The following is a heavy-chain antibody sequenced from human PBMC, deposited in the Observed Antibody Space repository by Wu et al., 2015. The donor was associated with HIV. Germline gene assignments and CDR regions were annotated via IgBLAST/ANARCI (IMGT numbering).Heavy chain of an antibody. Sequence: QVQLVQSGAEVKMPGASVKVSCKASGYTFTVYYIHWVRQAPGQGLEWLGWISPNSGDTNYAQKFQGRVTMTRDTSISTAYMELSRLRSDDTAVYYCARWLPXWNNYYPSYYFDYWGQGALVTVSS. V-gene: IGHV1-2*02. CDR2: ISPNSGDT. J-gene: IGHJ4*02. D-gene: IGHD3-10*01. CDR1: GYTFTVYY. CDR3: ARWLPXWNNYYPSYYFDY.